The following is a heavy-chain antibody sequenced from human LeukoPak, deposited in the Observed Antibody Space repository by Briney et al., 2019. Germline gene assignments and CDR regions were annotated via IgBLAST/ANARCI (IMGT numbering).Heavy chain of an antibody. V-gene: IGHV3-30*18. CDR3: AKVRVVFNWNYAYYFDD. Sequence: GGSLRLSCAASGFTFSNYAMHWVRQAPGKGLEWVTIISYDGSNKYYADSVKGRFTISRDNSKNTLYLQMNSLRAEDTAVYYCAKVRVVFNWNYAYYFDDWGQGTLVTVSS. CDR1: GFTFSNYA. J-gene: IGHJ4*02. CDR2: ISYDGSNK. D-gene: IGHD1-7*01.